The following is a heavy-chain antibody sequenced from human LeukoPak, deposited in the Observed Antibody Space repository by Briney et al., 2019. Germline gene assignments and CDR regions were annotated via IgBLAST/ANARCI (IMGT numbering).Heavy chain of an antibody. J-gene: IGHJ6*02. Sequence: GGSLRLSCAASGFTFSSFAMHWVRQAPGRGLEWVALIPYDGNNKYYADSVKGRFTISRDDSKNTLYLQMNSLRAEDTALYYCAKDEYDYVWGTYRGRDYYYYGMDVWGQGTTVTVSS. V-gene: IGHV3-30*18. CDR3: AKDEYDYVWGTYRGRDYYYYGMDV. CDR1: GFTFSSFA. CDR2: IPYDGNNK. D-gene: IGHD3-16*02.